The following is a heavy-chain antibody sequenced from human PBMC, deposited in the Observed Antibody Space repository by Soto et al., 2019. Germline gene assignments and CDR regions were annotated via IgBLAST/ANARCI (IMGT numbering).Heavy chain of an antibody. CDR1: GSPLSELS. J-gene: IGHJ6*02. CDR3: ATSLELPLGVDV. V-gene: IGHV1-24*01. CDR2: FDPEDGQT. D-gene: IGHD1-7*01. Sequence: SLKVSCQFSGSPLSELSIHWVRQAPVKGLEWMGSFDPEDGQTINKQKFQDRVTMTGDTSSDTGYMELSNLRSEDTAVYYCATSLELPLGVDVWRQGNTVTASS.